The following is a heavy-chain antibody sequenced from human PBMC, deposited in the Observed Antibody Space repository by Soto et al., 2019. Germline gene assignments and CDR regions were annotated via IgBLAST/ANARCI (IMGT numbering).Heavy chain of an antibody. CDR1: GFTVSSNY. CDR3: ARDWWVDAMVRGAHAFDI. V-gene: IGHV3-66*01. Sequence: GGSLRLSCAASGFTVSSNYMSWVRQAPGKGLEWVSVIYSGGSTYYADSVKGRFTISRDNSKNTLYLQMNSLRAEDTAVYYCARDWWVDAMVRGAHAFDIWGQGTMVTVSS. J-gene: IGHJ3*02. D-gene: IGHD3-10*01. CDR2: IYSGGST.